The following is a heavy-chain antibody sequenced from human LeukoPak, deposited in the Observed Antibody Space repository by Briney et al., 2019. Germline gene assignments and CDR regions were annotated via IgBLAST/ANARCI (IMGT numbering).Heavy chain of an antibody. Sequence: SETLSLTCTVSGGSISSYYWSWIRQPPGKGLEWIGYIYYSGSTNYNPSLKSRVTISVDTSKNQFSLKLSSVTAADTAVYYCARGREWEPKVFDYWGQGTLVTVSS. V-gene: IGHV4-59*01. CDR3: ARGREWEPKVFDY. CDR2: IYYSGST. J-gene: IGHJ4*02. D-gene: IGHD1-26*01. CDR1: GGSISSYY.